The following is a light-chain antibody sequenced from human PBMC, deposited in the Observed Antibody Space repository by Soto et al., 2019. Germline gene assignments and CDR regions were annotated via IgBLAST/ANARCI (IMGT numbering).Light chain of an antibody. CDR3: QQYNDWPET. V-gene: IGKV3-15*01. J-gene: IGKJ1*01. CDR1: QSVSST. Sequence: EIVMTQPPATLSGSPGERATLSCMASQSVSSTFAWYQQKPGQAPRLLIYGASTRATGIPARFSGSGSGTEFTLTISSLQSEDFAVYYCQQYNDWPETFGQGTKVDI. CDR2: GAS.